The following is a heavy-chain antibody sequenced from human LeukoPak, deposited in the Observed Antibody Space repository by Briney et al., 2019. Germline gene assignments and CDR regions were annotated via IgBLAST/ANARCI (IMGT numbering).Heavy chain of an antibody. V-gene: IGHV3-23*01. D-gene: IGHD6-19*01. CDR3: AKETKVVVTGNYFDY. CDR2: ISVIGGST. J-gene: IGHJ4*02. CDR1: GVTFSSYA. Sequence: VGSLRLSCAASGVTFSSYAMSWVRQAPGKGLDWIAVISVIGGSTYYADSVKGRFTISRENSKSTRYLQMNSLRAEDTAVYYCAKETKVVVTGNYFDYWGQGTLVTVSS.